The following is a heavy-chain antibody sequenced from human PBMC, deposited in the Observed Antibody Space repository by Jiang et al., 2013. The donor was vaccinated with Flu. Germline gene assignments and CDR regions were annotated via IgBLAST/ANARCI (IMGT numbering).Heavy chain of an antibody. D-gene: IGHD1-1*01. CDR2: INHSGST. J-gene: IGHJ5*02. CDR3: ARGRPLYNARWWFDP. V-gene: IGHV4-34*01. Sequence: LLKPSETLSLTCAVYGGSFSGYYWSWIRQPPGKGLEWIGEINHSGSTNYNPSLKSRVTISVDTSKNQFSLKLSSVTAADTAVYYCARGRPLYNARWWFDPWGQGTLVTVSS. CDR1: GGSFSGYY.